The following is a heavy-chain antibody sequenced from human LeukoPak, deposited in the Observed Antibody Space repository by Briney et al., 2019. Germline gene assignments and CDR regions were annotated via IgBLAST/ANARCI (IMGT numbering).Heavy chain of an antibody. CDR2: IYSGGSP. V-gene: IGHV3-53*01. CDR1: GFTVSSNS. CDR3: ARDHYGDYVDY. J-gene: IGHJ4*02. Sequence: PGGSLRLSCAASGFTVSSNSMSWVRQAPGKGLEWVSVIYSGGSPYYADSVKGRFTISRDNSKNTLYLQMNSLRAEDTAVYYCARDHYGDYVDYWGQGTLVTVSS. D-gene: IGHD4-17*01.